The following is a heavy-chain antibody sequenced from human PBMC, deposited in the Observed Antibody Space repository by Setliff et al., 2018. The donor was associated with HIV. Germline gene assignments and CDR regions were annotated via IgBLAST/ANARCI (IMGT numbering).Heavy chain of an antibody. CDR3: ARGKIPSWRLTMFDF. Sequence: GASVKVSCKASGYDFKIYDINWVRQVAGQGLEWMGWINPGTGNTGYPQNFSGRVTMTRNTSINTVYMELSSLRSEDTAIHFCARGKIPSWRLTMFDFWGQGTPVTVSS. CDR2: INPGTGNT. V-gene: IGHV1-8*01. D-gene: IGHD1-1*01. CDR1: GYDFKIYD. J-gene: IGHJ4*02.